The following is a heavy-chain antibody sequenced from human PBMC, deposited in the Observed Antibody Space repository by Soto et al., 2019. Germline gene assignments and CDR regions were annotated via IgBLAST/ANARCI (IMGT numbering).Heavy chain of an antibody. D-gene: IGHD5-12*01. Sequence: SETLSLTCTVSGDSIRSYYWTWIRQPPGKGLELIGYIYYSGSTRYNPSLKGRVTISVDMSKNQFSLKLSSVIAADTAVYYCARAYGGFDNGLDVWGQGTAVTVSS. V-gene: IGHV4-59*01. J-gene: IGHJ6*02. CDR2: IYYSGST. CDR1: GDSIRSYY. CDR3: ARAYGGFDNGLDV.